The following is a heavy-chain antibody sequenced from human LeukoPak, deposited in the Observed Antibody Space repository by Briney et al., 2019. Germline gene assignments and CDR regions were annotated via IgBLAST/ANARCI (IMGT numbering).Heavy chain of an antibody. CDR1: GFTFTTFA. J-gene: IGHJ6*02. CDR2: IVVDSGNT. CDR3: SAGATTYCGEDCYPSFFFYHGIDV. D-gene: IGHD2-21*02. V-gene: IGHV1-58*01. Sequence: SVKVSCKASGFTFTTFAVQWVRQARGQRLEWIGWIVVDSGNTHYAQKFQERVDIITDRSTDTVFMELRSLRSDDTAVYYCSAGATTYCGEDCYPSFFFYHGIDVWGQGTTATVSS.